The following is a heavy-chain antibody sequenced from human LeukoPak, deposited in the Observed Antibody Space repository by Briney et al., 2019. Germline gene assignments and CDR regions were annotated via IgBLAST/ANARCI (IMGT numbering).Heavy chain of an antibody. CDR3: ARDAPRSTIFGVVTHFDY. CDR1: GGSISSYY. J-gene: IGHJ4*02. CDR2: IYTSGST. D-gene: IGHD3-3*01. V-gene: IGHV4-4*07. Sequence: NSSETLSLTCTGSGGSISSYYWSWIRQPAGKGLEWIGRIYTSGSTNYNPSLKSRVTMSVDTSKNQFSLKLSSVTAADTAVYYCARDAPRSTIFGVVTHFDYWGQGTLVTVSS.